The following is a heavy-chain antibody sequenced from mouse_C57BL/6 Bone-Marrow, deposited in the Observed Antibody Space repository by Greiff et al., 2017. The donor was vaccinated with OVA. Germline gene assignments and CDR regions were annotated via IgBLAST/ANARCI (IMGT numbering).Heavy chain of an antibody. V-gene: IGHV3-6*01. CDR1: GYSITSGYY. CDR3: AREGDYAGY. J-gene: IGHJ2*01. Sequence: VQLVESGPGLVKPSQSLSLTCSVTGYSITSGYYWNWIRQFPGNKLEWMGYISYDGSNNYNPSLKNRISITRDTSKNQFFLKLNSVTTEDTATYYCAREGDYAGYWGQGTTLTVSS. D-gene: IGHD2-4*01. CDR2: ISYDGSN.